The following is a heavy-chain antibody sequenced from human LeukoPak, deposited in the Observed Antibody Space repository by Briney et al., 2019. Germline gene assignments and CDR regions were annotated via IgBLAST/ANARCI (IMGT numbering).Heavy chain of an antibody. V-gene: IGHV1-2*02. CDR2: INPNSGGT. Sequence: GASVKVSCKASGYTFTGYYMHWVRQAPGQGLEWMGWINPNSGGTNYAQKFQGRVTMTRDTSISTAYMELSRLRSDDTAVYYCASLAVAGTPDYYAYWGQGTLVTVSS. CDR1: GYTFTGYY. D-gene: IGHD6-19*01. J-gene: IGHJ4*02. CDR3: ASLAVAGTPDYYAY.